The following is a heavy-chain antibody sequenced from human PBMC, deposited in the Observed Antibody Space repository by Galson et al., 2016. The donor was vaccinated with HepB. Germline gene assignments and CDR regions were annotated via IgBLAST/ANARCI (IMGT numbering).Heavy chain of an antibody. D-gene: IGHD2-21*01. Sequence: SETLSPTCSVSGGSISSWSYRTYHWGWIRQSPGKGLEWIAVIHYDGTPYYNPSLDSRVTISVDTSKNQFSLKVPSVTAADTAVYFCARQPGSGIPYDYFDLWGQGTLVPVSS. J-gene: IGHJ4*02. V-gene: IGHV4-39*01. CDR2: IHYDGTP. CDR3: ARQPGSGIPYDYFDL. CDR1: GGSISSWSYRTYH.